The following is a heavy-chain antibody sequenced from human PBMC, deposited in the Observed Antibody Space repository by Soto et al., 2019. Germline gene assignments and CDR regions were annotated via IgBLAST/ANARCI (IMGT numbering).Heavy chain of an antibody. CDR1: GFSLSTSRMC. CDR3: ARIHYYGSGSSKFDY. Sequence: VSGPTLVNPPQTLTLTCTFSGFSLSTSRMCVSWIRQPPGKALEWLARIDWDDDKYYSTSLKTRLTISKDTSKNQVVLTMTNMDPVDTATYYCARIHYYGSGSSKFDYWGQGTLVTVSS. V-gene: IGHV2-70*11. J-gene: IGHJ4*02. D-gene: IGHD3-10*01. CDR2: IDWDDDK.